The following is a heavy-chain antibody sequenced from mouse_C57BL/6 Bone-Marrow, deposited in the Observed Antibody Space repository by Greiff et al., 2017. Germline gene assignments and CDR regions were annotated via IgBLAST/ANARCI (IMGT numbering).Heavy chain of an antibody. Sequence: QVQLQQSGAELARPGASVKMSCKASGYTFTSYTMHWVKQRPGQGLEWIGYINPSSGYTKYNQKFKDKATLTADKSSSTAYMQLSSLTSEDSAGEYCARTRTGGYWGQGTTLTVSS. CDR1: GYTFTSYT. CDR3: ARTRTGGY. J-gene: IGHJ2*01. V-gene: IGHV1-4*01. CDR2: INPSSGYT. D-gene: IGHD4-1*01.